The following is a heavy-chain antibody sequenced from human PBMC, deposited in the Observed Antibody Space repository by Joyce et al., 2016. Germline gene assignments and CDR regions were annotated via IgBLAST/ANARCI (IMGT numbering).Heavy chain of an antibody. V-gene: IGHV3-30*04. CDR1: GFTFSNYA. D-gene: IGHD1-26*01. J-gene: IGHJ6*02. CDR3: ARDPVGATTHHYYGMDV. CDR2: MAYDGSDK. Sequence: QVQLVESGGGVVQPGRSLRLSCAASGFTFSNYAMHWVRQAPGKGLEWVAVMAYDGSDKYYADSVKGGFSISRDNSKNTLYLQMNSLRVEDTAVYYCARDPVGATTHHYYGMDVWGQGTTVIVSS.